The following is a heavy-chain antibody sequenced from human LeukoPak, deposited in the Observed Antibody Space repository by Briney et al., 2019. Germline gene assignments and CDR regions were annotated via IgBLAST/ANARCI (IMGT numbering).Heavy chain of an antibody. CDR1: GDSISSHY. Sequence: PSETLSLTCTVSGDSISSHYWSWIRQPPGKGLEWIGYIYYSGSTNYNSSLKSRVTISVDTSKNQFSLKLNSVTAADTAVYYCARFPRYWGQGILVTVSS. CDR3: ARFPRY. J-gene: IGHJ4*02. CDR2: IYYSGST. D-gene: IGHD6-6*01. V-gene: IGHV4-59*11.